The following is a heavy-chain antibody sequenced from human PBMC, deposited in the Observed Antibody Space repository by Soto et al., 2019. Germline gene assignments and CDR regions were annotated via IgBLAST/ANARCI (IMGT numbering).Heavy chain of an antibody. CDR2: IYYSGST. Sequence: XXTLSLAFTVSGGSISSYYWRWIRQPPGKGLEWIGYIYYSGSTNYNPSLKSRVTISVDTSKNQFSLKLSSVTAEDTAVYYCARVRGYRTVYYGMDVWGQGTTVTVSS. CDR1: GGSISSYY. D-gene: IGHD3-22*01. J-gene: IGHJ6*02. V-gene: IGHV4-59*01. CDR3: ARVRGYRTVYYGMDV.